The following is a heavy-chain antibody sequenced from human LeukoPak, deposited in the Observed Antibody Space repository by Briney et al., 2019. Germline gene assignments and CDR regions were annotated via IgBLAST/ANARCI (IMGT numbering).Heavy chain of an antibody. CDR2: LSSSGSAF. CDR1: GFTFSIYW. Sequence: PGGSLRLSCAASGFTFSIYWMNWVRQAPGKGLEWIAYLSSSGSAFSYADSVKGRFTIARDNAKNSVYLEMNSLRADDTAVYYCARSARLMKGVVEVTALDDWGQGTLVTVSS. D-gene: IGHD3-3*01. V-gene: IGHV3-48*04. J-gene: IGHJ4*02. CDR3: ARSARLMKGVVEVTALDD.